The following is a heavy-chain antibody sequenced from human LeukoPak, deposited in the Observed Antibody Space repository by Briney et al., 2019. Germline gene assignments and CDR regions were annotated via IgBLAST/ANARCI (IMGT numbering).Heavy chain of an antibody. CDR3: VTRGTTGTKYLEH. Sequence: GGSLRLSCAASGFTFSGYVMTWVRQAPGKGLEWVSTISVGGDGTYYADSVKGRFTISRDNSKNTLNLQMNSLRVGDTAVYYCVTRGTTGTKYLEHWGQGSLVTVSS. J-gene: IGHJ4*02. V-gene: IGHV3-23*01. CDR2: ISVGGDGT. CDR1: GFTFSGYV. D-gene: IGHD1-1*01.